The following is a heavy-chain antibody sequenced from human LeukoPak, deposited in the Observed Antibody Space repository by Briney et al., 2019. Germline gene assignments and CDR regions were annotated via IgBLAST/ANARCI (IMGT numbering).Heavy chain of an antibody. V-gene: IGHV3-23*01. D-gene: IGHD4-17*01. Sequence: GGSLRLSCAASGFIFSSYAMSWVRQAPGKGLKWVSDICDKGGGTYYADSVKGRFTISRDNSKNTLYLQMSGLRAEDTAIYYCAKPPTTVTTRGFDYWGQGTLVTVSP. J-gene: IGHJ4*02. CDR1: GFIFSSYA. CDR3: AKPPTTVTTRGFDY. CDR2: ICDKGGGT.